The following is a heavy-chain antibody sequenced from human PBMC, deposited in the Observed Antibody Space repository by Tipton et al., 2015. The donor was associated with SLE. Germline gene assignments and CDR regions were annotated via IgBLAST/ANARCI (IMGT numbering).Heavy chain of an antibody. D-gene: IGHD3-3*01. Sequence: LRLSCSVSGGSIRTYYWSWIRQPPGKGLEWIGYMYHSGITNYNPSLYSRVTISVDTSNNQFTLKMNSVTAADTAVYYCARGSPFMEWERNWFDPWGQGTLVTVSS. J-gene: IGHJ5*02. CDR2: MYHSGIT. CDR3: ARGSPFMEWERNWFDP. CDR1: GGSIRTYY. V-gene: IGHV4-59*01.